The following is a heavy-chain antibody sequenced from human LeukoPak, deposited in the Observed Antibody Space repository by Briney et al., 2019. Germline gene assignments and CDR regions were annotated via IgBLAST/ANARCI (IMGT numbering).Heavy chain of an antibody. CDR1: GGSISSGGYY. CDR3: ARGHYYDSSGIDY. D-gene: IGHD3-22*01. V-gene: IGHV4-31*03. CDR2: IYYSGST. J-gene: IGHJ4*02. Sequence: SQTLSLTCTVSGGSISSGGYYWSWIRQHPGKGLEWIGYIYYSGSTYYNPSLKSRAIISVDTFKNQFSLKLSSVTAADTAVYYCARGHYYDSSGIDYWGQGTLVTVSS.